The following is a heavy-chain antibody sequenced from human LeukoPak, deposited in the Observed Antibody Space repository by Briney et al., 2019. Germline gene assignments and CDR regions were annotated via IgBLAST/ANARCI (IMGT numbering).Heavy chain of an antibody. J-gene: IGHJ4*02. CDR1: GFTFSSYA. V-gene: IGHV3-30-3*01. CDR3: ARARAQDFDY. Sequence: GSLRLSCAASGFTFSSYAMHWVRQAPGKGLEWVAVISNGESNKFYANSVKGRFTISRDTSTNTLHLQMNSLRAEDTAVYYCARARAQDFDYWGQGTLVTVSS. CDR2: ISNGESNK. D-gene: IGHD3-10*01.